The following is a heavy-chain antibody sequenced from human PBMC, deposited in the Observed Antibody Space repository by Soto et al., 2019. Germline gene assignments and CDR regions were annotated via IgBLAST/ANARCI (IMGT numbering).Heavy chain of an antibody. Sequence: ASVKVSCKTSGYTFTSYGISWVRQAPGQGLEWMGWISAYNGNTNYAQKLQGRVTMTTDTSTSTAYMELRSLRSDDTAVYYCARACERLADDSGCYADVWGKGTTVTVSS. V-gene: IGHV1-18*01. J-gene: IGHJ6*04. CDR3: ARACERLADDSGCYADV. CDR1: GYTFTSYG. CDR2: ISAYNGNT. D-gene: IGHD6-19*01.